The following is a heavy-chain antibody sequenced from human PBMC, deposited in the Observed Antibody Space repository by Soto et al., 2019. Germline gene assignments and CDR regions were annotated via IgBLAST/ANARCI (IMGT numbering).Heavy chain of an antibody. D-gene: IGHD2-8*01. CDR2: IYSGGAT. CDR1: GFTVSSHY. CDR3: ARAGVATNVKYYFDY. Sequence: VGSLRLSCAASGFTVSSHYMSWVRQAPGKGLEWVSIIYSGGATYHADSVKGRFTISRDNSKNTLYLQMNSLRAEDTAVYYCARAGVATNVKYYFDYWGQGTLVTVSS. J-gene: IGHJ4*02. V-gene: IGHV3-66*01.